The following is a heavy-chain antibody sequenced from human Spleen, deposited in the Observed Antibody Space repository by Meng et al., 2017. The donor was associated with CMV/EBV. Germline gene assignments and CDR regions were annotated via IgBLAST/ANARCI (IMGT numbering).Heavy chain of an antibody. CDR1: GYPFTNNY. J-gene: IGHJ6*02. Sequence: ASVKVSCKASGYPFTNNYIHWVRQAPGQGLEWMGIINTNSGTTTYAQKFQDRVTMTRDTSTSTVYMELSSLRSEDTAVYYCARGMSISRYGMDVWGQGTTVTVSS. CDR2: INTNSGTT. V-gene: IGHV1-46*01. D-gene: IGHD3-10*01. CDR3: ARGMSISRYGMDV.